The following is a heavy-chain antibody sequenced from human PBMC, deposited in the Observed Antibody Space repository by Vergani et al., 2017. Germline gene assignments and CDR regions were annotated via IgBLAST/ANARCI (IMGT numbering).Heavy chain of an antibody. CDR2: INPNSGGT. D-gene: IGHD6-19*01. Sequence: QVQLVQSGAEVKKPGASVKVSCKASGYTFTGYYMHWVRQAPGQGLEWMGWINPNSGGTNYAQKVQGRVTMTRDTSISTAYMELSRLRSDDTAVYYCARAIGYSSGWDVHGYWGQGTLVTVSS. J-gene: IGHJ4*02. CDR1: GYTFTGYY. V-gene: IGHV1-2*02. CDR3: ARAIGYSSGWDVHGY.